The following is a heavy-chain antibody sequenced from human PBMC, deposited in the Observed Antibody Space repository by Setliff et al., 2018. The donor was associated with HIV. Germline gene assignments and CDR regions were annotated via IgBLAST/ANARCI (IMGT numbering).Heavy chain of an antibody. D-gene: IGHD4-17*01. J-gene: IGHJ4*02. CDR2: IGSKIYGEEK. CDR3: ARGLRRTDFGDC. CDR1: GFTFGDYA. V-gene: IGHV3-49*04. Sequence: GSLRLSCTSSGFTFGDYAVNWVRQAPGKGLEWVGFIGSKIYGEEKHYAASVKDRFTISRDDSKGIAYLQISSLKTEDTAVYYCARGLRRTDFGDCWGQGTLVTVSS.